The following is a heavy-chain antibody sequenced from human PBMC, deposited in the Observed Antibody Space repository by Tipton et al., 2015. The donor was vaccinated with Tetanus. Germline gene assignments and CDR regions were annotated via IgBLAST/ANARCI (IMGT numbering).Heavy chain of an antibody. Sequence: TLFLTCTVSGGSVSSGSYYWSWIRQPPGKGLEWIGYIYYSGSTNYNPSLKSRVTISVDTSKNQFSLKLSSVTAADTAVYYCARGRWLQFNPHYFDYWGQGTLVTVSS. CDR3: ARGRWLQFNPHYFDY. V-gene: IGHV4-61*01. CDR1: GGSVSSGSYY. D-gene: IGHD5-24*01. J-gene: IGHJ4*02. CDR2: IYYSGST.